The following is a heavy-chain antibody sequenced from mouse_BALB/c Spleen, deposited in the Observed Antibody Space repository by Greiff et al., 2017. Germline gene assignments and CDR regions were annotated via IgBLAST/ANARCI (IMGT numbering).Heavy chain of an antibody. CDR3: ARHGSSFSYWYFDV. J-gene: IGHJ1*01. V-gene: IGHV5-6-5*01. Sequence: EVKLEESGGGLVKPGGSLKLSCAASGFTFSSYAMSWVRQTPEKRLEWVASISSGGSTYYPDSVKGRFTISRANARNILYLQMSSLRSEDTAMYYCARHGSSFSYWYFDVWGAGTTVTVSS. D-gene: IGHD1-1*01. CDR2: ISSGGST. CDR1: GFTFSSYA.